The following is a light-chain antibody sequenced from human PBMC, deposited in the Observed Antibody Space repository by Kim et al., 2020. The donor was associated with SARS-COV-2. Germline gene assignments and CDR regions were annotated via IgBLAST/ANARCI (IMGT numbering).Light chain of an antibody. J-gene: IGKJ5*01. CDR3: QQYNSGPPIT. Sequence: DIQMTQSPSSLSASVGDRVTITCRASQGINIYLAWYQQKPGKAPKLLIYAASTLQSGVPSRFSGSGSRTDFTLTITSLQPEDVAMYYCQQYNSGPPITFGEGTRLAIK. CDR2: AAS. V-gene: IGKV1-27*01. CDR1: QGINIY.